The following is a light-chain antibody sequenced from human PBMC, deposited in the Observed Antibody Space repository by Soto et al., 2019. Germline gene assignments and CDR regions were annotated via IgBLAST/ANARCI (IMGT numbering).Light chain of an antibody. Sequence: QAVVTQPPSVSGAPGQRVTISCTGSSSSIGAGFDVHWYQQLPGTAPKLLISGDSNRPSGVPDRFSGSKSGTSASLAITGLQAEDEAEYYCQSYDSSLSGWVFGGGTKLTVL. CDR3: QSYDSSLSGWV. CDR2: GDS. J-gene: IGLJ3*02. CDR1: SSSIGAGFD. V-gene: IGLV1-40*01.